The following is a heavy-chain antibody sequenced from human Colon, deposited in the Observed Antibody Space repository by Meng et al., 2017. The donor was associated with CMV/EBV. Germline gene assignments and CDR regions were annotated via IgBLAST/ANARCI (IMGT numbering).Heavy chain of an antibody. CDR3: ARSNVLRFLEWLLIDY. D-gene: IGHD3-3*01. J-gene: IGHJ4*02. V-gene: IGHV3-48*03. CDR2: ISSSGSTI. CDR1: GFTFSGYA. Sequence: GGSLRLSCAASGFTFSGYAMSWVRQAPGKGLEWVSYISSSGSTIYYADSVKGRFTISRDNAKNSLYLQMNSLRAEDTAVYYCARSNVLRFLEWLLIDYWGQGTLVTVSS.